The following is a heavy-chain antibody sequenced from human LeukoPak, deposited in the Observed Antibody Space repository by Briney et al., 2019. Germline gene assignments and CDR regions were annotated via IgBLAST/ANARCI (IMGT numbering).Heavy chain of an antibody. CDR2: ISYDGSNK. CDR1: GFTFSSYA. Sequence: GGSLRLSCAASGFTFSSYAMHWVRQAPGKGLEWVAVISYDGSNKYYADSVKGRFTISRDKSKNTLYLQMNSLRAEDTAVYYCARDRYSPAAGAPDYWGQGTLVTVSS. D-gene: IGHD6-13*01. J-gene: IGHJ4*02. CDR3: ARDRYSPAAGAPDY. V-gene: IGHV3-30*04.